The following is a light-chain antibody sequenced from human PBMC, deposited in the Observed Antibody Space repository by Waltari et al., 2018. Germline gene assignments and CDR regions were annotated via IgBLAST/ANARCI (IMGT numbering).Light chain of an antibody. CDR1: QNINSY. CDR2: LAS. CDR3: QQSYNTPRT. V-gene: IGKV1-39*01. Sequence: DIQMTQSPSSLSASVGDRVTIISRTSQNINSYLNLYQQKPRKAPKPLIYLASSLKRGVPSRFSGSRSGTDFTLTISSLQPEDFATYYCQQSYNTPRTFGQGTKVEIK. J-gene: IGKJ1*01.